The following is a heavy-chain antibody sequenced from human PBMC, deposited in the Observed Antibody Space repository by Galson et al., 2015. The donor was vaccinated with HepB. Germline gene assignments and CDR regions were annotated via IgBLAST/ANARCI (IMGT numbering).Heavy chain of an antibody. CDR3: ARASGSVWLYYYDSSGGRFDY. V-gene: IGHV3-30-3*01. D-gene: IGHD3-22*01. CDR2: ISYDGSNK. CDR1: GFTFSSYA. Sequence: SLRLSCAASGFTFSSYAMHWVRQAPGKGLEWVAVISYDGSNKYYADSVKGRFTISRDNSKNTLYLQMNSLRAEDTAVNYCARASGSVWLYYYDSSGGRFDYWGQGTLVTVSS. J-gene: IGHJ4*02.